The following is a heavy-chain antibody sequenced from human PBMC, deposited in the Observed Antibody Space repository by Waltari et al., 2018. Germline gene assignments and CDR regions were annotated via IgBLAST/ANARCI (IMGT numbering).Heavy chain of an antibody. D-gene: IGHD3-10*01. CDR2: INHRGST. Sequence: QVQLQQWGAGLLKPSETLSLTCAVYGGSFSGYYWSWIRQPPGKGLAWIGEINHRGSTNYNPSLKSRVTISVDTSKNQFSLKLSSVTAADTAVYYCARSYPYYYGSGSSLFDYWGQGTLVTVSS. V-gene: IGHV4-34*01. CDR3: ARSYPYYYGSGSSLFDY. J-gene: IGHJ4*02. CDR1: GGSFSGYY.